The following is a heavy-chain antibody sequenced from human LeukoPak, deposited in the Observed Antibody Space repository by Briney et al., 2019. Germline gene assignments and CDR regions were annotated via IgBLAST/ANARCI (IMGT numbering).Heavy chain of an antibody. CDR1: GGSISISSYY. CDR3: ARQGNIVLWFGDLGNYFDY. D-gene: IGHD3-10*01. CDR2: IYYSGST. Sequence: SETLSLTCTVSGGSISISSYYWGWIRQPPGKGLEWIGSIYYSGSTYYNPSLKSRVTISVDTSKNQFSLKLSSVTAADTAVYYCARQGNIVLWFGDLGNYFDYWGQGTLVTVPS. V-gene: IGHV4-39*01. J-gene: IGHJ4*02.